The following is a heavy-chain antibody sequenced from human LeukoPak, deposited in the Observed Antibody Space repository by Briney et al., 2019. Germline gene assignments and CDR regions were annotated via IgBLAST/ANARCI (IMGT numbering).Heavy chain of an antibody. V-gene: IGHV3-23*01. D-gene: IGHD3-10*01. Sequence: GGSLRLSCAASGFTFSSYSMNWVRQAPGKGLEWVSVISGSGGSTYYADSVKGRFTISRDNSKNTLYLQMNSLRAEDTAVYYCAKDPLYGSGSYYVDYWGQGTLVTVSS. J-gene: IGHJ4*02. CDR2: ISGSGGST. CDR3: AKDPLYGSGSYYVDY. CDR1: GFTFSSYS.